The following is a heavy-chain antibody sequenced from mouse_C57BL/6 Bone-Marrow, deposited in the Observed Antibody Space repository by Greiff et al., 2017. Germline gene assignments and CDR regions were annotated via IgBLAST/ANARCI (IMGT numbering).Heavy chain of an antibody. CDR2: IDPNSGGT. V-gene: IGHV1-72*01. Sequence: VKLQESGAELVKPGASVKLSCKASGYTFTSYWMHWVKQRPGRGLEWIGRIDPNSGGTKYNEKFKSKATLTVDKPSSTAYMQLSSLTSEDSAVYYCARGGNMRWLLCDYWGQGTTLTVSS. CDR1: GYTFTSYW. CDR3: ARGGNMRWLLCDY. D-gene: IGHD2-3*01. J-gene: IGHJ2*01.